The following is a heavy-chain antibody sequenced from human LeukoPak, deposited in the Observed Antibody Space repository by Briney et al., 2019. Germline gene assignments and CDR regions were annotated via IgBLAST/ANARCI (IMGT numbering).Heavy chain of an antibody. CDR3: AKDQGFYYDSSGYLGFDY. J-gene: IGHJ4*02. D-gene: IGHD3-22*01. Sequence: HPGGSLRLSCAASGFTFSTYTMSWVRQTPGKSLEWVSAISGSGGNTYYADSVKGRFTISRDNSKNTLYLQMNSLRAEDTALYYCAKDQGFYYDSSGYLGFDYWGQGALVTVSS. CDR2: ISGSGGNT. V-gene: IGHV3-23*01. CDR1: GFTFSTYT.